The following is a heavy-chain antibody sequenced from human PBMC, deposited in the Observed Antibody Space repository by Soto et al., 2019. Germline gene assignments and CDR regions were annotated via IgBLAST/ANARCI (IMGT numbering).Heavy chain of an antibody. J-gene: IGHJ6*02. V-gene: IGHV3-30*03. D-gene: IGHD3-10*01. CDR2: ISYDGSNK. CDR1: GFNLSSYG. CDR3: ARSVWFGELLPQPYYYYVMDG. Sequence: PGGSLRLSCVASGFNLSSYGMHWVRQAPGKGLEWVAVISYDGSNKYYADSVKGRFTISRDNSKNTLYLQMNSLRAEDTAVYYCARSVWFGELLPQPYYYYVMDGWGQGTKVTVSS.